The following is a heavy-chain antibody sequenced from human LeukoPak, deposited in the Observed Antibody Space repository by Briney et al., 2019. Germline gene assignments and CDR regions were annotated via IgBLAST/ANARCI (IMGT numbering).Heavy chain of an antibody. J-gene: IGHJ4*02. CDR1: GFSLSTSGVG. D-gene: IGHD4-23*01. Sequence: SGPALVNPTQTLTLTCTFSGFSLSTSGVGVGWIRQPPGKALEWLALIYCDDDKRYSPSLKTRLTITKDTSKNQVVLTMTNMDPVDTATYYRAHRSADYGGNSGYYFDYWGQGTLVTVSS. V-gene: IGHV2-5*02. CDR2: IYCDDDK. CDR3: AHRSADYGGNSGYYFDY.